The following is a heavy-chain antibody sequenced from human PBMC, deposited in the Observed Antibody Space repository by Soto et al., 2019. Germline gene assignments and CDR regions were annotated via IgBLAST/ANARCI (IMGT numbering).Heavy chain of an antibody. V-gene: IGHV3-33*01. CDR3: AREIGYSSTWPSY. CDR1: GFSLSSYG. Sequence: LRLSCAASGFSLSSYGMHWVRQASGKGLEWVAVIGFDGNNDYYADSVKGRFTVSRDNSRNTLFLQMNSLRVEDTAVYYCAREIGYSSTWPSYWGQGTLVTVSS. D-gene: IGHD6-13*01. CDR2: IGFDGNND. J-gene: IGHJ4*02.